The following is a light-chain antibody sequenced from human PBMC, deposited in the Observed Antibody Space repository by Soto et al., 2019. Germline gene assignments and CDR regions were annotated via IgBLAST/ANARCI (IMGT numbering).Light chain of an antibody. J-gene: IGLJ1*01. V-gene: IGLV1-40*01. Sequence: QSVLTQPPSVSGAPGQRVTISCTGSSSNTGAGYDVHWYQQLPGTAPKLPIYGNSNRPSGVPDRFSGSKSGTSASLAISGLQAEDEADYYCQSYDSSLSAYVFGTGTKVTVL. CDR3: QSYDSSLSAYV. CDR2: GNS. CDR1: SSNTGAGYD.